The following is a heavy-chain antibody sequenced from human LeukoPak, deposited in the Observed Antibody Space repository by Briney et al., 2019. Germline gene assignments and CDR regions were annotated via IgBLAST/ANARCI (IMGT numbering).Heavy chain of an antibody. CDR1: GYTFASYY. D-gene: IGHD4-17*01. V-gene: IGHV1-46*01. CDR3: ASEQPTVTTGNFDY. Sequence: ASVKVSCKASGYTFASYYMHWVRQAPGQGLEWMGIINPSGGSTSYAQKFQGRVTMTRDTPTSTVYMELSSLRSEDTAVYYCASEQPTVTTGNFDYWGQGTLVTVSS. CDR2: INPSGGST. J-gene: IGHJ4*02.